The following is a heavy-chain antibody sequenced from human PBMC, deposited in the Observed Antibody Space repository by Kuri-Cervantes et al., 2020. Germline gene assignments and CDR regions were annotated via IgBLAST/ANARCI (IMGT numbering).Heavy chain of an antibody. CDR1: GGSISSSSYY. Sequence: SETLSLTCTVSGGSISSSSYYWGWIRQPPGKGLEWIGSIYYSGSTYYNPSLKSRVTISVDTSKNQFSLKLSSVTAADTAVYYCARDVTHDSSGYYYSWFDPWGQGTLVTVSS. V-gene: IGHV4-39*07. CDR3: ARDVTHDSSGYYYSWFDP. D-gene: IGHD3-22*01. CDR2: IYYSGST. J-gene: IGHJ5*02.